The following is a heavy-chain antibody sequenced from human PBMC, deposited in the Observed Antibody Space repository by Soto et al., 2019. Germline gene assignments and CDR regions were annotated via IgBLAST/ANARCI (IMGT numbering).Heavy chain of an antibody. CDR2: IYYSGST. CDR1: GGSISSSSYY. J-gene: IGHJ4*02. D-gene: IGHD6-13*01. V-gene: IGHV4-39*01. Sequence: SETLSLTCTVSGGSISSSSYYWGWIRQPPGKGLEWIGSIYYSGSTYYNPSLKSRVTISVDTSKNQFSLKLSSVTAADTAVYYCARLRYSSSYWGQGTLVTVSS. CDR3: ARLRYSSSY.